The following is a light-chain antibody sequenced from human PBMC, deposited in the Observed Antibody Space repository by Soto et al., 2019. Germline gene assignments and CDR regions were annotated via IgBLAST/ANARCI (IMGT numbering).Light chain of an antibody. CDR2: KAS. Sequence: DIQMTQSPSTLSGSVGDRVTITCRASQTISSWLAWYQQKPGKAPKLLIYKASTLKSGVPSRFSGSGSGTEFTLNISSLQPDAFATYYCQHYNSYSEAFGQGTKVDIK. J-gene: IGKJ1*01. V-gene: IGKV1-5*03. CDR3: QHYNSYSEA. CDR1: QTISSW.